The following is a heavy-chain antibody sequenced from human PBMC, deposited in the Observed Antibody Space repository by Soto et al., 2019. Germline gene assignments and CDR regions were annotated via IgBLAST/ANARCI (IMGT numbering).Heavy chain of an antibody. CDR2: IIPILGIA. CDR3: AREGPRVEYYYGSGSYSGNYYYYYMDV. V-gene: IGHV1-69*04. D-gene: IGHD3-10*01. J-gene: IGHJ6*03. CDR1: GGTFSSYT. Sequence: ASVKVSCKASGGTFSSYTISWVRQAPGQGLEWMGRIIPILGIANYAQKFQGRVTITADKSTSTAYMELSSLRSEDTAVYYCAREGPRVEYYYGSGSYSGNYYYYYMDVWGKGTTVTVSS.